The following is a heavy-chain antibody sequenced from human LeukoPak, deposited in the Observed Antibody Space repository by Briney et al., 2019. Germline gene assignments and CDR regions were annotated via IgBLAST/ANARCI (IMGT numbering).Heavy chain of an antibody. V-gene: IGHV3-74*01. Sequence: PGESLTLSCAVSGFTFRSYWMHWVRDAPGKALVCVSRIHSDGSTTTYADSVKGRFTISRDNAKNTLYLQMNSLRAEDTAVYYCARDGGSSGYYSYNWFDPWGQGTLVTVSS. CDR3: ARDGGSSGYYSYNWFDP. CDR2: IHSDGSTT. CDR1: GFTFRSYW. J-gene: IGHJ5*02. D-gene: IGHD3-22*01.